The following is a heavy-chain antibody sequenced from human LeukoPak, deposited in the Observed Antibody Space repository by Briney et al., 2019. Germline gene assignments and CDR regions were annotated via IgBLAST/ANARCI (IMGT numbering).Heavy chain of an antibody. CDR2: TNTAGNTI. V-gene: IGHV3-11*01. CDR3: ARATYDSSAVDAFDI. CDR1: GFTFRDYF. J-gene: IGHJ3*02. Sequence: GGSLRLSCAASGFTFRDYFMGWIRQAPGKGLEWVAYTNTAGNTIYYADSMKGRFTISRDNAKNSLYLQMNTLRAEDTAVYYCARATYDSSAVDAFDIWGQGTMVTVSP. D-gene: IGHD3-22*01.